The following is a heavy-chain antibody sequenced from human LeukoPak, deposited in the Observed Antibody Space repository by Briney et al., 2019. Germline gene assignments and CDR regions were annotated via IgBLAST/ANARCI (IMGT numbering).Heavy chain of an antibody. CDR1: GFTFSSYG. CDR3: AKGGNRAYYYMDV. D-gene: IGHD1/OR15-1a*01. CDR2: IRYDGSNK. J-gene: IGHJ6*03. Sequence: GGSLRLSCAASGFTFSSYGMHWVRQAPGKGLEWVAFIRYDGSNKYYADSVKGRFTISRDNSKNTLYLQMNSLRAEDTAVYYCAKGGNRAYYYMDVWGKGTTVTVSS. V-gene: IGHV3-30*02.